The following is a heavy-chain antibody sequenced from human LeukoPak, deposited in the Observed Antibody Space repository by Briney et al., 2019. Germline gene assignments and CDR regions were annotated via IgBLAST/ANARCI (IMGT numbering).Heavy chain of an antibody. J-gene: IGHJ4*02. CDR3: ARDWYHAIDY. Sequence: GGSLRLSCAASGFTFSSYAMSWVRQAPGKGLEWVARITSDGSSTTYAESVKGRFTISRDNAKNTLYLQMNSLRAEDTAVYYCARDWYHAIDYWGQGTLVTVSS. CDR1: GFTFSSYA. CDR2: ITSDGSST. D-gene: IGHD2-2*01. V-gene: IGHV3-74*03.